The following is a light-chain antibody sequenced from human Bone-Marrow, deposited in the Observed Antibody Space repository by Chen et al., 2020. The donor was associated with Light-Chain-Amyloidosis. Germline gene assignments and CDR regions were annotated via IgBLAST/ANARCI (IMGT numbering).Light chain of an antibody. V-gene: IGLV3-9*01. CDR3: QVWARSAVV. CDR2: RDN. Sequence: SYELSQPVSMSVALGQTARIPCGAKDIGSENVHWYQQKPGRAPVLVMYRDNNRPSGIPERFSGSNAGNTAPLPIYRAQDGDEADYYCQVWARSAVVFGGWTKLTVL. J-gene: IGLJ2*01. CDR1: DIGSEN.